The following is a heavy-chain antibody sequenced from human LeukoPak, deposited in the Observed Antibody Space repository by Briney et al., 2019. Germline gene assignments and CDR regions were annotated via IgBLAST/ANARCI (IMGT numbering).Heavy chain of an antibody. V-gene: IGHV1-69*01. Sequence: AASVKVSCKASGGTFSSYAISWVRQAPGQGLEWMGGIIPIFGTANYAQKFQGRVTITADESTSTAYMELSSLRSDDTAVYYCARSVVVPAAPGSEGFDYWGQGTLVTVSS. CDR3: ARSVVVPAAPGSEGFDY. J-gene: IGHJ4*02. CDR2: IIPIFGTA. D-gene: IGHD2-2*01. CDR1: GGTFSSYA.